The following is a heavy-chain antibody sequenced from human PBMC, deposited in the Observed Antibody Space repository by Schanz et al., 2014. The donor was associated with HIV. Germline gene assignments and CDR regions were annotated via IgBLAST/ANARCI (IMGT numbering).Heavy chain of an antibody. J-gene: IGHJ4*02. CDR1: GFTFSSYW. Sequence: VQLVESGGGVVQPGRSLRLSCAASGFTFSSYWMHWVRQAPGKGLEWVSSISGNSRYIYYAESVKGRFTISRDNAKNSLYLQMNFMRAEDTAVYYCARDSGSYVYFDDWGQGTLVTVSS. CDR2: ISGNSRYI. CDR3: ARDSGSYVYFDD. V-gene: IGHV3-21*01. D-gene: IGHD1-26*01.